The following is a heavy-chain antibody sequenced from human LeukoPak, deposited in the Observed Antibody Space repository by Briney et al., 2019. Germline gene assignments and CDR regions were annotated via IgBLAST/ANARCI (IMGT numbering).Heavy chain of an antibody. J-gene: IGHJ4*02. V-gene: IGHV4-38-2*02. CDR2: IYQSGKT. D-gene: IGHD6-13*01. Sequence: SETLSLTCSVSGHSISSGYYWGWIRQPPGKGLEWMGIIYQSGKTYCNPSLESRVTISVDTSKNTFSLKMNSMTAADTAMYYCARGLPGGQLSRYDYWGQGTLVTVSS. CDR1: GHSISSGYY. CDR3: ARGLPGGQLSRYDY.